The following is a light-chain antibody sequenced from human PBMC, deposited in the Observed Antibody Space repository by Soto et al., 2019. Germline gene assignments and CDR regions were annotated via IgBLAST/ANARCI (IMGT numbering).Light chain of an antibody. Sequence: EIVFTQSPSTRSFFPLDIATLSCRASQSVGDTYLAWYQQIPGQAPRLLIYGASNRATGTPDRFSGSGSGTDFTLTISRLEPEDFAVYFCQQYDNLSWTFGQGTKVDI. CDR2: GAS. CDR3: QQYDNLSWT. V-gene: IGKV3-20*01. CDR1: QSVGDTY. J-gene: IGKJ1*01.